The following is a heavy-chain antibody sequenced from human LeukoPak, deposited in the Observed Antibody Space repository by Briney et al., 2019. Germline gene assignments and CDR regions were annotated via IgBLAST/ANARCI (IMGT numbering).Heavy chain of an antibody. D-gene: IGHD3-3*01. CDR1: GFTFSRYG. CDR2: ISYDGSNK. J-gene: IGHJ4*02. V-gene: IGHV3-30*18. Sequence: PGGSLRLSCAASGFTFSRYGMHWVRQAPGKGLEWVAVISYDGSNKYYADSVKGRFTISRDNSKNTLYLQMNSLRAEDTAVYYCAKGRGVYDFWSGYYAFGYWGQGTLVIVSS. CDR3: AKGRGVYDFWSGYYAFGY.